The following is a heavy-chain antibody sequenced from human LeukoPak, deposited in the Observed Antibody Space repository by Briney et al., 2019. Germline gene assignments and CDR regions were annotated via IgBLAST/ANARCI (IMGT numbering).Heavy chain of an antibody. J-gene: IGHJ4*02. D-gene: IGHD3-22*01. CDR3: ARGDSSGYFDY. CDR1: GFTFSSYS. CDR2: ISSSSSDYK. V-gene: IGHV3-21*01. Sequence: GGSLRLSCAASGFTFSSYSMNWVRQAPGKGLEWVSTISSSSSDYKYYSDSVKGRFTISRDNSKNTLYLQMNSLRAEDTAVYYCARGDSSGYFDYWGQGTLVTVSS.